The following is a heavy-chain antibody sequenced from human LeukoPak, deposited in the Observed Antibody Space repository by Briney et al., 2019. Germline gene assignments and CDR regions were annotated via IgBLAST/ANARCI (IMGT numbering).Heavy chain of an antibody. V-gene: IGHV3-21*01. CDR3: ARVAGGSHHFDY. J-gene: IGHJ4*02. Sequence: PGGSLRLSCAASGFAFSTYSMNWVRQAPGKGLEWVSSITNTSSYIYYADSVKGRFTISRDNAKNSLYLQMNTLRAEDTAVYYCARVAGGSHHFDYWGQGTLVTVSS. D-gene: IGHD1-26*01. CDR2: ITNTSSYI. CDR1: GFAFSTYS.